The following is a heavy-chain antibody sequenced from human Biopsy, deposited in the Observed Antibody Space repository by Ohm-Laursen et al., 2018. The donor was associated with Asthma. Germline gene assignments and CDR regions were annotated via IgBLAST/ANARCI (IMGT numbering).Heavy chain of an antibody. CDR3: ASQSSGPDFWSGYYYFDY. CDR1: GFTFSSYG. J-gene: IGHJ4*02. D-gene: IGHD3-3*01. V-gene: IGHV3-30*03. CDR2: ISYDGSNK. Sequence: SLRLSCSASGFTFSSYGMHWVRQAPGKGLEWVAVISYDGSNKYYADSVKGRFTISRDNSKNTLYLQMDSLRAEDTAVYYCASQSSGPDFWSGYYYFDYWGQGTLVTVSS.